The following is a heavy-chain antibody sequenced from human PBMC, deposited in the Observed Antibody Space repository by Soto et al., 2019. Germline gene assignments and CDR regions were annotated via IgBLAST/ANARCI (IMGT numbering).Heavy chain of an antibody. CDR3: ARDPHEFWTSYWFDP. J-gene: IGHJ5*02. D-gene: IGHD3-3*01. CDR1: GYTFNTYG. V-gene: IGHV1-18*01. CDR2: ISAYDGKT. Sequence: ASVKVSCKTSGYTFNTYGINWVRQAPGQGLELMGWISAYDGKTTYAEKFQGRVTLTTDTSTSTAYMELRSQRSGDTAIYYCARDPHEFWTSYWFDPWGQGTQVTAPQ.